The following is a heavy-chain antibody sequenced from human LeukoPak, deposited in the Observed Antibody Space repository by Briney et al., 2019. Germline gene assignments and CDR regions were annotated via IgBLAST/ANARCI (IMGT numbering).Heavy chain of an antibody. CDR3: ARHGGSGFDP. J-gene: IGHJ5*02. CDR1: GGPISGHY. Sequence: SETLSLTCTVSGGPISGHYWSWLRQPPGRGLEWVGYIYYSGSTNYNPSLKSRVTISVDTSKNQFSLKLSSVTAADTAVYYCARHGGSGFDPWGQGTLVTVSS. V-gene: IGHV4-59*08. CDR2: IYYSGST.